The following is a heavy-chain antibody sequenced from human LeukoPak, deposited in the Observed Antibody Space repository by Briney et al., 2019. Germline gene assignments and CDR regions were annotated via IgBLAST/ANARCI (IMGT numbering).Heavy chain of an antibody. CDR2: TYYRSKWHN. J-gene: IGHJ5*02. V-gene: IGHV6-1*01. Sequence: SQTLSLTCAISGDSVSSNSAAWNWIRQSPSRGLEWLGRTYYRSKWHNDYAVSVKSRITINPDTSKNQFSLQLNSVTPEDTAVYYCARAEDIVVGWDWFDPWGQGTLVTVSS. CDR3: ARAEDIVVGWDWFDP. D-gene: IGHD2-15*01. CDR1: GDSVSSNSAA.